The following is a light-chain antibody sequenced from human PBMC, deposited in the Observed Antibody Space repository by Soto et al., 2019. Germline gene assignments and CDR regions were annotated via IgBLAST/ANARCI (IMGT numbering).Light chain of an antibody. Sequence: QSALTQPPSASGSPGQSVTISCTGTSSDVGGYNYVPWYQQYPGRAPKLMIYEVTKRPSGVPDRFSGSKSGNTASLTVSGLQAEDEADYYCSSYAASNNFYFVFGGGTKVTVL. CDR3: SSYAASNNFYFV. CDR1: SSDVGGYNY. V-gene: IGLV2-8*01. CDR2: EVT. J-gene: IGLJ3*02.